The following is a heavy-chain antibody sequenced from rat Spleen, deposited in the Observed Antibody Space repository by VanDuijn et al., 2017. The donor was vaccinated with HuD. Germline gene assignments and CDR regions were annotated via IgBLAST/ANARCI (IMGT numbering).Heavy chain of an antibody. J-gene: IGHJ4*01. Sequence: QVQMKETGPGLVQTTQTLSVTCTVSGFSLTSYDVHWIRQAPGKGLEWMGIIWGDGNTNYTSALKSRLSISRDSSKSQVFLTMNSLQIDDTATYYCVDLWMMDAWGQGASVTVSS. CDR2: IWGDGNT. CDR1: GFSLTSYD. D-gene: IGHD4-6*01. V-gene: IGHV2-77*01. CDR3: VDLWMMDA.